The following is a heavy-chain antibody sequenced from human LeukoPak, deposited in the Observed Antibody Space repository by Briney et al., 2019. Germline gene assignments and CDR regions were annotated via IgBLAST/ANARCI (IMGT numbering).Heavy chain of an antibody. Sequence: SETLSLTCTVSGDSISTSSYYWGWIRQPPGKGLEWIGSIYYSGNTYYNASLKSQVSISIDTSKNQFSLRLTSVTAADTAVYYCARQTGSGLFILPGGQGTLVTVSS. D-gene: IGHD3/OR15-3a*01. CDR1: GDSISTSSYY. CDR2: IYYSGNT. CDR3: ARQTGSGLFILP. J-gene: IGHJ4*02. V-gene: IGHV4-39*01.